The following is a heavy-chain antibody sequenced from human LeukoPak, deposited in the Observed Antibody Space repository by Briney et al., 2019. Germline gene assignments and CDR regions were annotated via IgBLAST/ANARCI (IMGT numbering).Heavy chain of an antibody. CDR3: ARDSDYGGGGFFGDY. CDR2: INKDGSEG. D-gene: IGHD4-23*01. J-gene: IGHJ4*02. V-gene: IGHV3-7*01. Sequence: PGGSLRLSCAASGFTFSNYWRTWVRQAPGKGLEWVAHINKDGSEGYYVDSVKGRFTISRDNAENSLYLHINSLRDEATAVYYCARDSDYGGGGFFGDYWGQGTLVTVSS. CDR1: GFTFSNYW.